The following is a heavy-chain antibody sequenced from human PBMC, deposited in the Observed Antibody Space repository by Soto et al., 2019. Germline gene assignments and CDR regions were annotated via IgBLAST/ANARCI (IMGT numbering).Heavy chain of an antibody. CDR3: ARVPWGGDGYNSWRPEDYFDY. CDR2: ISSSSSYI. V-gene: IGHV3-21*01. CDR1: GFTFSSYS. D-gene: IGHD5-12*01. J-gene: IGHJ4*02. Sequence: PGGSLRLSCAASGFTFSSYSMNWVRQAPGKGLEWVSSISSSSSYIYYADSVKGRFTISRDNAKNSLYLQMNSLRAEDTAVYYCARVPWGGDGYNSWRPEDYFDYWGQGTLVTVSS.